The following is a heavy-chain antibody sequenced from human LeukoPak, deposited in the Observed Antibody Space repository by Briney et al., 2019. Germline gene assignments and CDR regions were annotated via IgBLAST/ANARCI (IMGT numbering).Heavy chain of an antibody. Sequence: GGSLRLSCAASGFAVSSNYMSWVRQAPGKGLEWVSVIYSGGSTYYADSVKGRFTISRDNSKNTLYLQMNSLRAEDTAVYYCARRFVDTSMVNYFDYWGQGTLVTVSS. CDR3: ARRFVDTSMVNYFDY. J-gene: IGHJ4*02. CDR2: IYSGGST. CDR1: GFAVSSNY. D-gene: IGHD5-18*01. V-gene: IGHV3-53*01.